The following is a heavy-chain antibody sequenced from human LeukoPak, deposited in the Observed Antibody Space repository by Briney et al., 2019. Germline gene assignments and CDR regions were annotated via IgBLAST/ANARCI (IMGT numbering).Heavy chain of an antibody. J-gene: IGHJ4*02. CDR3: ARVSDDYGDLQW. Sequence: SVKVSCKASGGTFSSYAISWVRQAPGQGLEWMGGIIPIFGTANYAQKFQGRVTITTDESTSTAYMELSSLRSEDTAVYYCARVSDDYGDLQWWDQGTLVTVSS. D-gene: IGHD4-17*01. CDR2: IIPIFGTA. CDR1: GGTFSSYA. V-gene: IGHV1-69*05.